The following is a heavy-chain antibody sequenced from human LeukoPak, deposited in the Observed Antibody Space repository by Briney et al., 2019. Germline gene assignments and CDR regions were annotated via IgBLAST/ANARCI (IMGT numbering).Heavy chain of an antibody. Sequence: SETLSLTCTVSGGSISNYYWSWIRQPPGKGLEWIGYIYYSGSTNYNPALKSRVTISVDTSKNQFSLKLNSVTAADTAVYYCARHYGPWGQGTLVTVSS. V-gene: IGHV4-59*08. CDR1: GGSISNYY. D-gene: IGHD3-10*01. J-gene: IGHJ5*02. CDR3: ARHYGP. CDR2: IYYSGST.